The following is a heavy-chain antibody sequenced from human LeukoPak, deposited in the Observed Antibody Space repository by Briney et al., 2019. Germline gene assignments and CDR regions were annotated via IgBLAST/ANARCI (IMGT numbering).Heavy chain of an antibody. Sequence: PSETLSLTCAVYGGSFRGYYWSWIRQPPGKGLEWIGEINHSGSTNYNPSLKSRVTISVDTSKNQFSLKLSSVTAADTAVYYCARAGANFWVYATSVFYWFDPWGQGTLVAVSS. J-gene: IGHJ5*02. CDR3: ARAGANFWVYATSVFYWFDP. CDR2: INHSGST. D-gene: IGHD2-8*01. V-gene: IGHV4-34*01. CDR1: GGSFRGYY.